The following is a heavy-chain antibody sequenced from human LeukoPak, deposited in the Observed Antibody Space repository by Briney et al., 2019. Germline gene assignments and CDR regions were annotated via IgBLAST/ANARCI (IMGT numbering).Heavy chain of an antibody. D-gene: IGHD3-16*01. Sequence: RASVKVSCKASGYTFTSYGISWVRQAPGQGLEWMGWISAYNGDTNFAQKFQGRVTVTTDTSTSTAYMERRSLRSDDTAVYYCARWYHDYIWGRKSYRYFDYWGQGTLVTVSS. CDR1: GYTFTSYG. V-gene: IGHV1-18*01. CDR2: ISAYNGDT. J-gene: IGHJ4*02. CDR3: ARWYHDYIWGRKSYRYFDY.